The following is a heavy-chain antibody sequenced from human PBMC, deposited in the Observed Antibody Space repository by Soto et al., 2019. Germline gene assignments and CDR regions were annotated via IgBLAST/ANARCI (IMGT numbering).Heavy chain of an antibody. D-gene: IGHD3-22*01. V-gene: IGHV1-69*12. CDR2: IIPIFGTT. CDR1: GGTFSNYA. J-gene: IGHJ1*01. CDR3: ASSGELDYYDTSGYG. Sequence: QVQLVQSGAEVKKPGSSVKVSCKASGGTFSNYALSWVRQAPGQGLEWMGDIIPIFGTTNNAQKFQGRVTMTADEATSTAYMELSSLRSEDTAVYYCASSGELDYYDTSGYGWGQGTLVTVSS.